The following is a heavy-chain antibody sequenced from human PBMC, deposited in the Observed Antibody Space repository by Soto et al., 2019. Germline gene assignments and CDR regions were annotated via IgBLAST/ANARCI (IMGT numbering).Heavy chain of an antibody. Sequence: SETLSLTCAVPSGSISSSNWWSWVRQPPGKGLEWIGEIYHSGSTNYNPSLKSRVTISVDKSKNQFSLKLSSVTAADTAVYYCARGIRVVKVNWFDPWGQGTLVTVSS. D-gene: IGHD2-15*01. V-gene: IGHV4-4*02. CDR3: ARGIRVVKVNWFDP. J-gene: IGHJ5*02. CDR2: IYHSGST. CDR1: SGSISSSNW.